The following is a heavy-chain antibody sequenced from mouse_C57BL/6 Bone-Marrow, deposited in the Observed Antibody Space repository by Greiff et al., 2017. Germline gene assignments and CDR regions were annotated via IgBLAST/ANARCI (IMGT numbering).Heavy chain of an antibody. D-gene: IGHD2-4*01. J-gene: IGHJ2*01. CDR3: ARGRDYDLYYFDY. CDR2: ISDGGSYT. Sequence: VQLKESGGGLVKPGGSLKLSCAASGFTFSSYAMSWVRQTPEKRLEWVATISDGGSYTYYPDNVKGRFTISRDNAKNNLYLQMSHLKSEDTAMYYCARGRDYDLYYFDYWGQGTTLTVSS. V-gene: IGHV5-4*01. CDR1: GFTFSSYA.